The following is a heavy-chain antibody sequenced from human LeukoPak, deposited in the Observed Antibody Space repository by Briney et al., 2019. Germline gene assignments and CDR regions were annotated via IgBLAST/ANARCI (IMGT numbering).Heavy chain of an antibody. Sequence: PSQTLSLTCTVSGGSISSGDYYWSWIRQPPGKGLEWIGYIYYSGSTYYNPSLKSRVTIPVDTSKNQFSLKLSSVTAADTAGYYCARDGGYSYGSNWGQGTLVTVSS. J-gene: IGHJ4*02. CDR3: ARDGGYSYGSN. D-gene: IGHD5-18*01. CDR1: GGSISSGDYY. CDR2: IYYSGST. V-gene: IGHV4-30-4*01.